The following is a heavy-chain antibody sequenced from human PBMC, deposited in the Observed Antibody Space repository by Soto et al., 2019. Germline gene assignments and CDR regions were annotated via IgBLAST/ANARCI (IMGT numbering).Heavy chain of an antibody. J-gene: IGHJ3*01. V-gene: IGHV3-23*01. Sequence: GGSLRLSCAASGFPCGSYDMTWVRQAPGKGLEWVSTILVDGRTFYVDSVKGRFTISRDNSRNTVYLQMNSLTAGDTALYYCAKATATGGGAFDFCGQGTMVTV. D-gene: IGHD1-1*01. CDR3: AKATATGGGAFDF. CDR1: GFPCGSYD. CDR2: ILVDGRT.